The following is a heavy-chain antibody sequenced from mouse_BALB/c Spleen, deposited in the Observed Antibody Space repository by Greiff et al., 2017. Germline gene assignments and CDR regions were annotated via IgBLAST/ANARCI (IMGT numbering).Heavy chain of an antibody. V-gene: IGHV5-17*02. Sequence: EVQVVESGGGLVQPGGSRKLSCAASGFTFSSFGMHWVRQAPEKGLEWVAYISSGSSTIYYADTVKGRFTISRDNPKNTLFLQMTSLRSEDTAMYYCARCLHYYAMDYWGQGTSVTVSS. CDR3: ARCLHYYAMDY. CDR1: GFTFSSFG. J-gene: IGHJ4*01. CDR2: ISSGSSTI.